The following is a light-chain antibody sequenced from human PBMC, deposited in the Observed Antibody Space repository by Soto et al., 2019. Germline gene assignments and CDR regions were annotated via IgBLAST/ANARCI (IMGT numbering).Light chain of an antibody. CDR1: SSDVGGYNF. V-gene: IGLV2-14*01. J-gene: IGLJ3*02. Sequence: QSALTQPASVSGSPGQSITISCTGTSSDVGGYNFVSWYQQHPGKAPKLMIYEVSHRPSGVSNRFSGSKSGNTASLTISGRQAEDEADYYCSSYTTSSFWVFGGGTKLTVL. CDR2: EVS. CDR3: SSYTTSSFWV.